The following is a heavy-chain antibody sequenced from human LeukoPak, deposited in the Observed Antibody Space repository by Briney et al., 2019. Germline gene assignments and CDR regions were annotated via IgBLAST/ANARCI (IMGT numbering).Heavy chain of an antibody. CDR3: AKEGAYPIITYDS. Sequence: GGSLRLSCGASGFTFSNYGMNWVRQAPGKGLEWVANIKPDGSEKFYVDSVKGRFTISRDNAKNSLYLQMNSLRAEDAAVYYCAKEGAYPIITYDSWGQGTLVTVSS. CDR1: GFTFSNYG. J-gene: IGHJ5*01. V-gene: IGHV3-7*01. CDR2: IKPDGSEK. D-gene: IGHD3-10*01.